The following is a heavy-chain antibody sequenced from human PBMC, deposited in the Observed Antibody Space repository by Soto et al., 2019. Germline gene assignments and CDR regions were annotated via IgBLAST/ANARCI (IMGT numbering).Heavy chain of an antibody. V-gene: IGHV3-23*01. CDR1: GFTFSSYA. J-gene: IGHJ6*02. CDR3: AKDFRGVYYYGMDV. Sequence: EVQLLESGGGLVQPGGSLRLSCAASGFTFSSYAMSWVRQAPGKGLEWVSAISGSGGSTYYADSVKGRFTISRDNAKNSLYLQMNSLRAEDTALYYCAKDFRGVYYYGMDVWGQGTTVTVSS. CDR2: ISGSGGST. D-gene: IGHD3-10*01.